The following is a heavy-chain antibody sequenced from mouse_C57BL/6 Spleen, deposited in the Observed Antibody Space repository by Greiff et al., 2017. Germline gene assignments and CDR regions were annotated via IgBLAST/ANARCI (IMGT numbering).Heavy chain of an antibody. V-gene: IGHV3-1*01. CDR3: ARDSSGYVGFAY. D-gene: IGHD3-2*02. CDR1: GYSITSGYD. CDR2: ISYSGST. J-gene: IGHJ3*01. Sequence: EVKVVASGPGMVKPSQSLSLTCTVTGYSITSGYDWHWIRHFPGNKLEWMGYISYSGSTNYNPSLKNRISITHDTSKNHFFLKLNSVTTEDTATYYCARDSSGYVGFAYWGQGTLVTVSA.